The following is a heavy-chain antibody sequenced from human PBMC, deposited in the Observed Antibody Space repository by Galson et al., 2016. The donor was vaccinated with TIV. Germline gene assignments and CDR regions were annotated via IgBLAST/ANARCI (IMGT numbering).Heavy chain of an antibody. CDR2: IDPSPSPT. V-gene: IGHV5-10-1*01. CDR1: GYRFSNTW. Sequence: QSGADVKKPGESLRISCRASGYRFSNTWITWVRQRPGKGLEWMGSIDPSPSPTNYTPSFQANVTISVYRSTNTAYLKWNSLRTSDTAMYCCAREPIVTPETIDYWGQGTLVTVSS. J-gene: IGHJ4*02. D-gene: IGHD5-18*01. CDR3: AREPIVTPETIDY.